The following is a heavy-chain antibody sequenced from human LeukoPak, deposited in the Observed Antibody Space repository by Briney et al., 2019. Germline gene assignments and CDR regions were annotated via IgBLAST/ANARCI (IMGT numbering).Heavy chain of an antibody. CDR1: GGSISNYY. CDR2: IHYSGST. D-gene: IGHD6-13*01. Sequence: PSETLSLTCTVSGGSISNYYWSWIRQPPGKGLEWIGYIHYSGSTNYNPSLKSRVTTSVDKSKNQFSLKLTSLTAADTAVYFCAKDWGSTWYRGFFDSWGQGTLVTVSS. J-gene: IGHJ4*02. V-gene: IGHV4-59*12. CDR3: AKDWGSTWYRGFFDS.